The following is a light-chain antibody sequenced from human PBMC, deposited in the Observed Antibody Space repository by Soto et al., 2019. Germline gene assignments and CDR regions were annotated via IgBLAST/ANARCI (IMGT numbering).Light chain of an antibody. J-gene: IGLJ2*01. CDR1: SSDIGAYKY. V-gene: IGLV2-14*01. CDR3: CSYTSSSTLVV. Sequence: QSALTQPASVSGSPGQSITISCTGTSSDIGAYKYVSWYQQHPGKAPKLMIYDVSSRPSGVSNRFSGSKSGNTASLTISGLQAEDEADYYCCSYTSSSTLVVFGGGTKLTVL. CDR2: DVS.